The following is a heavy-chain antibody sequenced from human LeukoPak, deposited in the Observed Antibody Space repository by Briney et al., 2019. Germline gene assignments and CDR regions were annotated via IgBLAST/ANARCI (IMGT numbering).Heavy chain of an antibody. Sequence: ASVKVFCKASGYTFTGYYMHWVRQAPGQGLEWMGWINPNSGGTNYAQKFQGRVTMTRDTSISTAYMELSRLRSDDTAVYYCARGFYYDSSGYYYDSIPPNDAFDIWGQGTMVTVSS. CDR1: GYTFTGYY. CDR3: ARGFYYDSSGYYYDSIPPNDAFDI. D-gene: IGHD3-22*01. CDR2: INPNSGGT. J-gene: IGHJ3*02. V-gene: IGHV1-2*02.